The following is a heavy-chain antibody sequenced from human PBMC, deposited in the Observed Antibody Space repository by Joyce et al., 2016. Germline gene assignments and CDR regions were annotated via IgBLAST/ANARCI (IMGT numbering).Heavy chain of an antibody. CDR2: IKHDESER. V-gene: IGHV3-7*01. CDR3: ARTSPGSYLGNDAFDI. J-gene: IGHJ3*02. Sequence: EVQLVESGGGLVQPGGSLRLSCAASGITFSRYWMHWVRQAPGKGLEWVANIKHDESERYDEDSVKGRFTISRDNAKSSLYLQMNSLRVGDTAVYYCARTSPGSYLGNDAFDIWGQGTMVTVSS. CDR1: GITFSRYW. D-gene: IGHD1-26*01.